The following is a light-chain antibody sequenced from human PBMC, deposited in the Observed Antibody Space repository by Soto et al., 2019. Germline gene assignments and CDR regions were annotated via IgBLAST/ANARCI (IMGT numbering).Light chain of an antibody. V-gene: IGKV3-20*01. Sequence: EIVLTQSPATLSLSPGERATLSCRASQSVNSGYLAWFQQKRGRAPRLLIYGTSGRATGIPDRFSGNGSRTDFTLTISRLEPEDSGIYYCQQYGDSVFTFGPGTKVEIK. CDR2: GTS. CDR1: QSVNSGY. J-gene: IGKJ3*01. CDR3: QQYGDSVFT.